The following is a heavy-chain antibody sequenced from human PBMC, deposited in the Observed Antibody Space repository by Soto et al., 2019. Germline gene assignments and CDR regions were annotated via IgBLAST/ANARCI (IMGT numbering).Heavy chain of an antibody. CDR3: ASASASRITMYPQHDY. D-gene: IGHD3-10*02. J-gene: IGHJ4*02. CDR1: GYTFISYG. V-gene: IGHV1-18*01. CDR2: ISAYNGNT. Sequence: GASVKVSCKASGYTFISYGISWVRQAPGQGLEWMGWISAYNGNTNYAQKLQGRVTMTTDTSTSTAYMELRSLRSDDTAVYYCASASASRITMYPQHDYWGQGTLVTVSA.